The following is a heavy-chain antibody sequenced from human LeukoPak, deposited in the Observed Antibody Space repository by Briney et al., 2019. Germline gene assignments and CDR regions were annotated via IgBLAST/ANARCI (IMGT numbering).Heavy chain of an antibody. CDR1: GGSIVSINYF. V-gene: IGHV4-39*07. Sequence: SETLSFTCSVSGGSIVSINYFWGWIRQPPGKGLEYIGTIYYSGSTYYNPSLKSRVTISVDTSKNQVYLKLNSVTAADTAVYYCASGARIAARLNWFDPWGQGTLVTVSS. D-gene: IGHD6-6*01. J-gene: IGHJ5*02. CDR3: ASGARIAARLNWFDP. CDR2: IYYSGST.